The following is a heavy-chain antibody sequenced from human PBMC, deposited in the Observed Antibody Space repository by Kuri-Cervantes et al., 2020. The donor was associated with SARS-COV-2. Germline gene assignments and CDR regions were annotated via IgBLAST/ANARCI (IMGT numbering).Heavy chain of an antibody. D-gene: IGHD2-2*01. Sequence: ASVKVSCKASGYTFTAYYIHWVRQAPGQGLEWMGWINPNTGGTDYPQKFQGRVTITTDESTSTAYMELSSLRSEDTAVYYCARASVVPAAYPTFDYWGQGTLVTVSS. J-gene: IGHJ4*02. CDR2: INPNTGGT. CDR3: ARASVVPAAYPTFDY. V-gene: IGHV1-2*02. CDR1: GYTFTAYY.